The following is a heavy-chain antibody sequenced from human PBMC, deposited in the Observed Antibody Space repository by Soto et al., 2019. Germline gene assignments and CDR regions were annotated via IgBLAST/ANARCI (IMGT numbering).Heavy chain of an antibody. CDR3: ARGRNPGYFDY. D-gene: IGHD3-10*01. CDR2: INAGDGNT. V-gene: IGHV1-3*01. CDR1: GYTFTSYA. J-gene: IGHJ4*02. Sequence: QVQLVQSGAEVKKPGASVKVSCKASGYTFTSYAMHWVRQAPGQRLEWMGWINAGDGNTKYSQKFQGRVTITRDTSASTAYMELSSLRSEDTAVYYCARGRNPGYFDYWGQGTLVTVSS.